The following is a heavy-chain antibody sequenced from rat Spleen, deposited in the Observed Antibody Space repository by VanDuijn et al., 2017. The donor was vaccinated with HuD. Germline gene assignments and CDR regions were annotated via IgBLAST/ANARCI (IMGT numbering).Heavy chain of an antibody. J-gene: IGHJ1*01. Sequence: EVQLVESGGGLVQPGRSLKLSCAASGFTFNNYGMAWVRQAPTKGLEWVAAISYDGITTYYRDSVRGRFTISSDNAKTTLYLQMDSLRSEDTATYYCARRHYGYTDYFDFWGPGTMVAVSS. D-gene: IGHD1-9*01. CDR3: ARRHYGYTDYFDF. CDR1: GFTFNNYG. CDR2: ISYDGITT. V-gene: IGHV5-29*01.